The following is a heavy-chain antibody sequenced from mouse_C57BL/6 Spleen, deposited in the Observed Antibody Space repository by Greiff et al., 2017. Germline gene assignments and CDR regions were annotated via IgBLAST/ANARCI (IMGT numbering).Heavy chain of an antibody. V-gene: IGHV1-80*01. CDR2: IYPGDGDT. Sequence: VKLQQSGAELVKPGASVKISCKASGYAFSSYWMNWVKQRPGKGLERMGQIYPGDGDTNYTGKFKGKATLTVDKSSSTAYMLLSSLTSEDSAVYFCALIYYYGSSPWYCDVWGTGTTVTVSS. CDR1: GYAFSSYW. J-gene: IGHJ1*03. D-gene: IGHD1-1*01. CDR3: ALIYYYGSSPWYCDV.